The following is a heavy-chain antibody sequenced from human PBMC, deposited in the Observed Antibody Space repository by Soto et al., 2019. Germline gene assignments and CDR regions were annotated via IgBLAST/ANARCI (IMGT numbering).Heavy chain of an antibody. CDR2: IIPILGIA. CDR1: GGTFSSYT. D-gene: IGHD6-13*01. CDR3: ARAIRAAAGNRRVTNYYSYMDV. Sequence: GASVKVSCKASGGTFSSYTISWVRQAPGQGLEWMGRIIPILGIANYAQKFQGRVTITADKSTSTAYMELSSLRSEDTAVYYCARAIRAAAGNRRVTNYYSYMDVWGKGTTVTVSS. J-gene: IGHJ6*03. V-gene: IGHV1-69*02.